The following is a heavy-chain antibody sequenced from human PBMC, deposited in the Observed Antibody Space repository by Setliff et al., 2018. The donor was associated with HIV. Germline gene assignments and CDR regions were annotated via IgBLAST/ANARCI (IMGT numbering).Heavy chain of an antibody. CDR3: ARHQGGSYSPHYSFDY. J-gene: IGHJ4*02. V-gene: IGHV4-39*07. D-gene: IGHD1-26*01. CDR1: GGSVSSGSYH. Sequence: PSETLSLTCTASGGSVSSGSYHWGWIRQPPGKGLEWIGSIYHSGSTYYNPSLKSRVIISVDTSKKRFSLKLGSLTAADTAVYYCARHQGGSYSPHYSFDYWGQGTLVTVSS. CDR2: IYHSGST.